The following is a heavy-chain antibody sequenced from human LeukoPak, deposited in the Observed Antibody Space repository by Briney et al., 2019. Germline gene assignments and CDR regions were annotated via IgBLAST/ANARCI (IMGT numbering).Heavy chain of an antibody. CDR3: ARESYDSSGYYPSSAFDY. D-gene: IGHD3-22*01. J-gene: IGHJ4*02. CDR1: GFTFSSYG. CDR2: IWYDGSNK. Sequence: GGSLRLSCAASGFTFSSYGMHWVRQAPGKGREWVAVIWYDGSNKYYADSVKGRFTISRDNSKNTLYLQMNSLRAEDTAVYYCARESYDSSGYYPSSAFDYWGQGTLVTVSS. V-gene: IGHV3-33*01.